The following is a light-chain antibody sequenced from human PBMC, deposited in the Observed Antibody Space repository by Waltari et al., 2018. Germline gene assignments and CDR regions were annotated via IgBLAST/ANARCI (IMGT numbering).Light chain of an antibody. J-gene: IGLJ1*01. CDR2: DDG. CDR1: ETGSTN. CDR3: QVWDSGSDHYV. V-gene: IGLV3-21*02. Sequence: SYVLSQQPSVSVAPGQTAGITGDGNETGSTNVHWYQQKPGQAPVLVVYDDGDRPSGIPERFSGSNSGNTATLTISRVDAGDEADYYCQVWDSGSDHYVFGTVTKVTVL.